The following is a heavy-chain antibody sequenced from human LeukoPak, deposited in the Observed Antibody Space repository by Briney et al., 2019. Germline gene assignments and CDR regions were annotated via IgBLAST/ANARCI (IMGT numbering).Heavy chain of an antibody. V-gene: IGHV3-30*03. CDR1: GFTFSSYG. CDR3: ARAAVGLLSFDY. Sequence: GRSLRLSCAASGFTFSSYGMHWVRQAPGKGLEWVAVISYDGSNKYYADSVKGRFTISRDNSKNTLYLQMNSLRAEDTAVYYCARAAVGLLSFDYWGQGTLVTVSS. J-gene: IGHJ4*02. CDR2: ISYDGSNK. D-gene: IGHD6-13*01.